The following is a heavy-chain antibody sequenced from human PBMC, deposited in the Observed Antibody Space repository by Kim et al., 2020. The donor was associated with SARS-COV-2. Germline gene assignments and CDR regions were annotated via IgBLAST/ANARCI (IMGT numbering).Heavy chain of an antibody. J-gene: IGHJ6*02. CDR1: GGSISSYY. D-gene: IGHD2-2*01. CDR2: IYTSGST. V-gene: IGHV4-4*07. Sequence: SETLSLTCTVSGGSISSYYWSWIRQPAGKGLEWIGRIYTSGSTNYNPSLKSRVTMSVDTSKNQFSLKLSSVTAADTAVYYCARDRQIVVVQSAIYYYYGMDVWGQGTTVTVSS. CDR3: ARDRQIVVVQSAIYYYYGMDV.